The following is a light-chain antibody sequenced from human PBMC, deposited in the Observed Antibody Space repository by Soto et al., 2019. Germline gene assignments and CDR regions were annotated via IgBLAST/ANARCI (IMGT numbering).Light chain of an antibody. CDR2: GAS. CDR1: QSVSSSY. V-gene: IGKV3-20*01. CDR3: QQYGSSPPYT. J-gene: IGKJ2*01. Sequence: EIVLTQSPDTLSLSPGERATLSCRASQSVSSSYLAWYQQKPCQAPRLLIYGASSRATGIPGRFSGNGSGTDFTLTISRLEPEDFAVYYCQQYGSSPPYTFGQGTKLEIK.